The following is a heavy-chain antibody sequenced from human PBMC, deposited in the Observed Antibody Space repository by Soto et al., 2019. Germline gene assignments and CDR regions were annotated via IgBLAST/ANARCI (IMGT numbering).Heavy chain of an antibody. CDR3: AWGSGYHNY. CDR2: IYPSDSDT. CDR1: GYPFTTNW. Sequence: GESLKISCKGSGYPFTTNWIAWVRQMPGKGLERMGIIYPSDSDTTYSPSFRGQVTISVDKSTSTAYLQWSSLKASDTAIYYCAWGSGYHNYWGQGTPVTVSS. D-gene: IGHD5-12*01. J-gene: IGHJ4*02. V-gene: IGHV5-51*01.